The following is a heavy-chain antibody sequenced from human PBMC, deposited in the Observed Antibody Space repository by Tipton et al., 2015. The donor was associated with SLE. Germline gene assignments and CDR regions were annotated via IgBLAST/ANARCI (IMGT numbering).Heavy chain of an antibody. CDR3: TTVWSDY. CDR2: IRSKAYGGTT. V-gene: IGHV3-49*04. CDR1: GFTLNTYA. J-gene: IGHJ4*02. D-gene: IGHD2-21*01. Sequence: SLRLSCAASGFTLNTYAMSWVRQAPGKGLEWVGFIRSKAYGGTTEYAASVKGRFTISRDDSKSIAYLQMNSLKTEDTAVYYCTTVWSDYWGQGTLVTVSS.